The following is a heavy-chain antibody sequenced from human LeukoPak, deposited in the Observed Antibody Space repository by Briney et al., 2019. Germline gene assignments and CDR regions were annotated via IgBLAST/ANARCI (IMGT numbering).Heavy chain of an antibody. V-gene: IGHV3-7*01. CDR3: ARDDRGNWFDP. J-gene: IGHJ5*02. CDR2: IKQDGSEK. D-gene: IGHD3-10*01. CDR1: GFTFSSYW. Sequence: GGSLRLSCAASGFTFSSYWMSWVRRAPGKGLEWVANIKQDGSEKYYVDSVKGRFTISRDNAKNSLYLQMNSLRAEDTAVYYCARDDRGNWFDPWGQGTLVTVSS.